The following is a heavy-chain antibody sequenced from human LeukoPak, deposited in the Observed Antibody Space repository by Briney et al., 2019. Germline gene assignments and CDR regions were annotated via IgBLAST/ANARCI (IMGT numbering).Heavy chain of an antibody. CDR1: GVTFCSYG. Sequence: PGGSLRLSSAASGVTFCSYGMHWVRHAPGKGLEWVAFILYDGSNKYFADSVKRRFTISRDNSKNTLYMQMNSLRAVDTAVYYCAKKGGAQTRHQPLFWWFDPWGQGTLVTVSS. V-gene: IGHV3-30*02. D-gene: IGHD2-2*01. CDR3: AKKGGAQTRHQPLFWWFDP. J-gene: IGHJ5*02. CDR2: ILYDGSNK.